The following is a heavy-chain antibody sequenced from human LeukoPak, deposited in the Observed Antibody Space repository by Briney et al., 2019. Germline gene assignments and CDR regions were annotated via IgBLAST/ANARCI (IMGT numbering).Heavy chain of an antibody. CDR1: GFTFNSYA. Sequence: GGSLRLSCAASGFTFNSYAIHWVRRAPGKGLEWVAFISYDGNNKYYADSVKGRFTISRDNSKNTLSLQMDSLRPDDTAVYFCVKTMVTFGGLIRTDAFDIWGQGTMVTVSS. D-gene: IGHD3-16*01. CDR3: VKTMVTFGGLIRTDAFDI. CDR2: ISYDGNNK. V-gene: IGHV3-30-3*01. J-gene: IGHJ3*02.